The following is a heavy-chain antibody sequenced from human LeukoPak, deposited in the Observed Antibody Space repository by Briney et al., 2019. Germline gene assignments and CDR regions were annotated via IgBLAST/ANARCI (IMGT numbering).Heavy chain of an antibody. V-gene: IGHV3-30-3*01. CDR2: ISYDGSNK. D-gene: IGHD3-3*01. Sequence: GRSLRLSCAASGFTFSSYAMHWVRQAPGKGLEWVAVISYDGSNKYYADSVKGRFTISRDNSKNTLYLQMNSLRAEDTAVYYCAKDRYYDFWSGCDYWGQGTLVTVSS. CDR1: GFTFSSYA. CDR3: AKDRYYDFWSGCDY. J-gene: IGHJ4*02.